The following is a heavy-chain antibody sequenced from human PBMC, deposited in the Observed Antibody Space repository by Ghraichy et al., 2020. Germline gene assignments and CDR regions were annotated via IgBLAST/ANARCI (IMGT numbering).Heavy chain of an antibody. V-gene: IGHV4-30-4*01. CDR1: GGSISSGDYY. J-gene: IGHJ4*02. D-gene: IGHD5-24*01. Sequence: SETLSLTCTVSGGSISSGDYYWSWIRQPPGKGLEWIGYIYYSGSTYYNPSRKSRVTISVDTSKNQFSLKLSSVTAADTAVYYCARERGGYNLFFDYWGQGTLVTVSS. CDR3: ARERGGYNLFFDY. CDR2: IYYSGST.